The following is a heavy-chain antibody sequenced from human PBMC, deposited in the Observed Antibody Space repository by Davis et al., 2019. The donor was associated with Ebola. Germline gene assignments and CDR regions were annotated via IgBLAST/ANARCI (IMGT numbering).Heavy chain of an antibody. Sequence: PGGSLRLSCAASGFTVSSNYMSWVRQAPGKGLEWVSVIYSGGSTYYADSVKGRFTISRDNAKNSLYLQMNSLRAEDTAVYYCARDNNDFWSGYFLLGYYYGMDVWGQGTTVTVSS. D-gene: IGHD3-3*01. CDR3: ARDNNDFWSGYFLLGYYYGMDV. CDR2: IYSGGST. J-gene: IGHJ6*02. V-gene: IGHV3-53*01. CDR1: GFTVSSNY.